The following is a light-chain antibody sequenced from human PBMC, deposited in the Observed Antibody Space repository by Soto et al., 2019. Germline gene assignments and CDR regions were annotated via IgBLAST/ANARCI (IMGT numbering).Light chain of an antibody. V-gene: IGLV1-40*01. CDR3: QSYDSSLSGSNV. Sequence: QSVLTPPPSVYWAPGQRVTISCTGSSSNIGAGYDVHWYQQLPGTAPKLLIYGNSNRPSGVPDRFSGSKSGTSASLAITGLQAEDEADYYCQSYDSSLSGSNVFGTGTKATVL. J-gene: IGLJ1*01. CDR1: SSNIGAGYD. CDR2: GNS.